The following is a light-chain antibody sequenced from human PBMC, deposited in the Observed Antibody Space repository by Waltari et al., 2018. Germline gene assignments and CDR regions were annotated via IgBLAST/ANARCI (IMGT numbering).Light chain of an antibody. V-gene: IGKV1-5*03. Sequence: DIQMTQSPSTLSASVGDRVTITCRASQSINSWLAWYQQKPGKAPKLLIYKASSLQTGVPSRFSVSGSGTEFTLTISSLQPDDFATYFCLQYDIYWAFGQGTKVEVK. J-gene: IGKJ1*01. CDR2: KAS. CDR3: LQYDIYWA. CDR1: QSINSW.